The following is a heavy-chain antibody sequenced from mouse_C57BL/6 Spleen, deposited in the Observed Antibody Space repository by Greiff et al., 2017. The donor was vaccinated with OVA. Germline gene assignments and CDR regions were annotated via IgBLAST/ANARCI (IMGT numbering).Heavy chain of an antibody. CDR2: ISSGGSYT. CDR1: GFTFSSYG. V-gene: IGHV5-6*01. D-gene: IGHD2-4*01. Sequence: EVMLVESGGDLVKPGGSLKLSCAASGFTFSSYGMSWVRQTPDKRLEWVATISSGGSYTYYPDSVKGRFTISRDNAKNTLYLQMSSLKSEDTAMYYCARHMITHFDYWGQGTTLTVSS. CDR3: ARHMITHFDY. J-gene: IGHJ2*01.